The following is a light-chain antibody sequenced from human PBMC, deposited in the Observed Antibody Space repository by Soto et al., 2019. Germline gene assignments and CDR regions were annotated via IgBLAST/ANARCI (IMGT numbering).Light chain of an antibody. CDR3: SSYAGSNTDYV. Sequence: QSVLTQPPSASGSPGQSVTISCTGTSSDVGGYNYVSWYQQHPGKVPKLMMYEVSKRPSGVPDRFSGSKSGNTASLTVSGLQAADEADYYCSSYAGSNTDYVFGTGTKVTVL. V-gene: IGLV2-8*01. CDR2: EVS. J-gene: IGLJ1*01. CDR1: SSDVGGYNY.